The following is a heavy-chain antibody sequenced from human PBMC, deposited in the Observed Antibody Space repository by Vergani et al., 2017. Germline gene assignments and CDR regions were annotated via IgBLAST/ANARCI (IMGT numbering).Heavy chain of an antibody. CDR1: GGSFFNSRYY. V-gene: IGHV4-39*01. CDR3: ARHVTQDYYKDSDYFDY. CDR2: MDYKGRA. D-gene: IGHD3-22*01. Sequence: QLQLQESGPGLVKPSGTLSLTCSVTGGSFFNSRYYWGWIRQPPGKGLEWIGSMDYKGRAYYTPSLRRRVAISIDTSKMQFSLKLYSLTAADTAIYYCARHVTQDYYKDSDYFDYWGLGTLVTVSS. J-gene: IGHJ4*02.